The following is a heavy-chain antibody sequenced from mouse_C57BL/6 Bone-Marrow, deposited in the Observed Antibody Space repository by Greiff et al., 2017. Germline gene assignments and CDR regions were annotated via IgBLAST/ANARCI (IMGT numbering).Heavy chain of an antibody. J-gene: IGHJ2*01. Sequence: EVKLVESGGGLVKPGGSLKLSCAASGFTFSSYAMSWVRQTPEKRLEWVATISDGGSYTYSPDNVKGRFTISRDNAKNNLYLQMSHLKSEDTAMYYCAREGVTTTDWGQGTTLTVSS. CDR3: AREGVTTTD. V-gene: IGHV5-4*01. CDR2: ISDGGSYT. CDR1: GFTFSSYA. D-gene: IGHD2-1*01.